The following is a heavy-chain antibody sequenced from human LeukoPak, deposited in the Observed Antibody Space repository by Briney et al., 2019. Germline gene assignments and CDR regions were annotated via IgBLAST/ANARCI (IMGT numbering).Heavy chain of an antibody. D-gene: IGHD3-9*01. J-gene: IGHJ4*02. CDR3: ARVEHDILTGYYGADY. Sequence: SQTLSLTCTVSGGSISSGGYYWSWIRQHPGKGLEWIGYIYYSGSTYYNPSLKSRVTISVDTSKNQFSLKLSSVTAADTAVYYCARVEHDILTGYYGADYWGQGTLVTVSS. CDR1: GGSISSGGYY. V-gene: IGHV4-31*03. CDR2: IYYSGST.